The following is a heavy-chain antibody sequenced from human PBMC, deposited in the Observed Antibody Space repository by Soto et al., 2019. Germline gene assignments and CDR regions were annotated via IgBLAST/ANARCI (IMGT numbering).Heavy chain of an antibody. CDR2: IKQDGSEK. CDR3: AREIVVPAAIYLGWFDP. CDR1: GFTFSSYW. V-gene: IGHV3-7*01. Sequence: GGSLRLSCAASGFTFSSYWMSWVRQAPGKGLEWVANIKQDGSEKYYVDSVKGRFTISRDNAKNSLYLQMNSLRAEDTAVYYCAREIVVPAAIYLGWFDPWGQGTLVTVSS. D-gene: IGHD2-2*01. J-gene: IGHJ5*02.